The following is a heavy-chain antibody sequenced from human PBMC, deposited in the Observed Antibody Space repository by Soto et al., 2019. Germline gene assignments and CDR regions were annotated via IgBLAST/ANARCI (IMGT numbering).Heavy chain of an antibody. V-gene: IGHV4-34*01. CDR2: INHSESP. CDR1: GGSFSGYY. CDR3: ARWGWNDYVWGSYRYNRYYYYGMDV. J-gene: IGHJ6*02. D-gene: IGHD3-16*02. Sequence: SETLSLTCAVYGGSFSGYYWSWIRQPPGKGLEWVGKINHSESPNYNPSLKSRVTISVDTSKNQLSLRLSSVTAADTAVYYCARWGWNDYVWGSYRYNRYYYYGMDVWGQGTTVTVSS.